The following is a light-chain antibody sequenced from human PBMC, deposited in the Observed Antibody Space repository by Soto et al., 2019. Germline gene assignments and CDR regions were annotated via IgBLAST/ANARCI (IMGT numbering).Light chain of an antibody. CDR3: EQYGVTSPNT. CDR1: QSVSSYY. V-gene: IGKV3-20*01. Sequence: EIVLTQSPGTLSLSPGERATLSCRASQSVSSYYLAWYQQKPGQAPRLLIYAASSRATGIPDRFSGGGSGTDFTLTISRLEPEDFALYYCEQYGVTSPNTFGGGTKVEV. CDR2: AAS. J-gene: IGKJ4*01.